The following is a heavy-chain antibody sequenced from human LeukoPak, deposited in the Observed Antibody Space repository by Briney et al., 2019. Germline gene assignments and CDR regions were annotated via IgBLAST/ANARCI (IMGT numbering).Heavy chain of an antibody. V-gene: IGHV1-18*01. CDR1: GYTFTSYG. J-gene: IGHJ4*02. CDR2: ISAYNGNT. CDR3: AREAVAGTEGDFDY. Sequence: ASVKVSCKASGYTFTSYGISRVRQAPGQGLEGMGWISAYNGNTHYAQKLQGRVTMTTDTSTSTAYMELRSLRSDDTAVYYCAREAVAGTEGDFDYWGQGTLVTVSS. D-gene: IGHD6-19*01.